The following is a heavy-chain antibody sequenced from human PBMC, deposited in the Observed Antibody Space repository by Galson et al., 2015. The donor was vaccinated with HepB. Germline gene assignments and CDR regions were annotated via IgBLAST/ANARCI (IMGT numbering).Heavy chain of an antibody. Sequence: SLRLSCAAFGFIFSRHGIHWVRQAPGKGLECVAMIWHDGSNQLYADSVKGRFTISRDNSKNTLYLQMNSLRAEDTAVYYCVRESLMAMVTFDLWGRGTLVTVSS. CDR1: GFIFSRHG. J-gene: IGHJ4*02. CDR2: IWHDGSNQ. V-gene: IGHV3-33*01. CDR3: VRESLMAMVTFDL. D-gene: IGHD5-18*01.